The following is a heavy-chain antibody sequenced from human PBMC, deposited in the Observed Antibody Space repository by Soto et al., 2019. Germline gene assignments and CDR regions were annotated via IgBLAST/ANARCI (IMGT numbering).Heavy chain of an antibody. Sequence: QLQLQESGSGLVKPSQTLSLTCAVSGGSISSGGYSWSWIRQPPGKGLERIGYIYHSGSTYYNPSLKSSVTISVHRSKNQFSLKLSSVTAAATAGYYCARGVGDGGLPAIDYGGQGTLVTVSS. D-gene: IGHD3-16*01. V-gene: IGHV4-30-2*01. CDR3: ARGVGDGGLPAIDY. CDR2: IYHSGST. CDR1: GGSISSGGYS. J-gene: IGHJ4*02.